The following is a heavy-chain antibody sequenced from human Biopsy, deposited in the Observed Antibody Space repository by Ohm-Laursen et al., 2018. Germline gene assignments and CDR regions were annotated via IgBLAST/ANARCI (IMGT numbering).Heavy chain of an antibody. CDR2: INPSGNST. CDR3: ALASFDY. V-gene: IGHV1-46*01. Sequence: SSVKVSCKASGYTFTTYYIHWVRQAPGQGLEWMGIINPSGNSTAYTQNFQGRVTMTWDTSTSAVHMELSSLRFEDTAVYYCALASFDYWGQGTLVTVSS. CDR1: GYTFTTYY. J-gene: IGHJ4*02.